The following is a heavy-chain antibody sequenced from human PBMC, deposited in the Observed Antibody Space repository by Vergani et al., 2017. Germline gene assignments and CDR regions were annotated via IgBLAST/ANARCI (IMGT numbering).Heavy chain of an antibody. J-gene: IGHJ2*01. CDR3: ARPTTVVSPTLNWYFDF. CDR2: IFHSGTT. D-gene: IGHD4-23*01. Sequence: QVQLQESGPGLVKPSETLSLTCGVSGYSISSCYYWGWVRQSPEKGLEWIGSIFHSGTTYYNPSLKSRVIISVDTSKNQVSLKLTSVTAADTAVYYCARPTTVVSPTLNWYFDFWSRGTLVTVSS. V-gene: IGHV4-38-2*01. CDR1: GYSISSCYY.